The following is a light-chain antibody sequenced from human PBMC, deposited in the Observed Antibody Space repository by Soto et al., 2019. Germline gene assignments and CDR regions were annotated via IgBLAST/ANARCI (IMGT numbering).Light chain of an antibody. V-gene: IGKV3-11*01. Sequence: QLRVTVALGRGGIATLSCGASQSVDNYLAWYQQKPGQAPRLLIYDVSTRATGVPARFSGSGSGTDFTLTITSLEPEDFAVYSCQQRSNWPPYTFGQGTRLEIK. CDR2: DVS. J-gene: IGKJ5*01. CDR3: QQRSNWPPYT. CDR1: QSVDNY.